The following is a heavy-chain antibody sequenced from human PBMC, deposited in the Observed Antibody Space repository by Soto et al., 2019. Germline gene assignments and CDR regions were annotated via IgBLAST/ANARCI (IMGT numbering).Heavy chain of an antibody. D-gene: IGHD3-9*01. J-gene: IGHJ5*02. V-gene: IGHV1-8*01. CDR1: GYTFISYD. CDR2: MNPNSGTT. CDR3: ARGGGYFDSNWFDP. Sequence: QVQLVQSGAEVKKPGASVKVSCKASGYTFISYDINWVRQATGQGLEWMGWMNPNSGTTGYAQKFQGRVIMTRNTSISTAYMELSSLRYEDTAVYYCARGGGYFDSNWFDPWGQGTLVTVSS.